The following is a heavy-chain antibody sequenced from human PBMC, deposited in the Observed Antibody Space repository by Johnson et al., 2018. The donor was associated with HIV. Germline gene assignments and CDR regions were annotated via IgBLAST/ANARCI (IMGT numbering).Heavy chain of an antibody. V-gene: IGHV3-30-3*01. CDR2: ISYDGSNK. CDR1: GFTFSSYA. CDR3: AKEGRGGAFDI. D-gene: IGHD2-15*01. Sequence: QVQLVESGGGVVQPGRSLRLSCAASGFTFSSYAMHLVRQDPGKGLEWVAVISYDGSNKYYADSVKGRFTISRDNSKNTLYLQMNSLRAEDTAVYYCAKEGRGGAFDIWGQGTMVTVSS. J-gene: IGHJ3*02.